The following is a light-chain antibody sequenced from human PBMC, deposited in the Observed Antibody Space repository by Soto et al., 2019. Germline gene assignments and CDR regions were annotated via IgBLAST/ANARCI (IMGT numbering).Light chain of an antibody. Sequence: DIQMTQSPSSLSASVGDRVTITCRASQSISTNLNWYQQKPGKAPKLLIYAASSLQSGVPSRFSGSVSGTDFTLSISSLQPEDYATYYCQQSYNTPWTFAQGTKVDIK. J-gene: IGKJ1*01. CDR2: AAS. CDR3: QQSYNTPWT. V-gene: IGKV1-39*01. CDR1: QSISTN.